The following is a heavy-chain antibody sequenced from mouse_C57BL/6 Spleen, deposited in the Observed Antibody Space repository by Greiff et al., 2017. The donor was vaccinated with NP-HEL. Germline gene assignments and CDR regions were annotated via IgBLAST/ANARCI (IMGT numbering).Heavy chain of an antibody. V-gene: IGHV5-16*01. Sequence: DVQLVESEGGLVQPGSSMKLSCTASGFTFSDYYMAWVRQVPEKGLEWVANINYDGSSTYYLDSLKSRFIISRDNAKNILYLQMSSLKSEDTATYYCAREATVVATRYFDYWGQGTTLTVSS. J-gene: IGHJ2*01. D-gene: IGHD1-1*01. CDR2: INYDGSST. CDR3: AREATVVATRYFDY. CDR1: GFTFSDYY.